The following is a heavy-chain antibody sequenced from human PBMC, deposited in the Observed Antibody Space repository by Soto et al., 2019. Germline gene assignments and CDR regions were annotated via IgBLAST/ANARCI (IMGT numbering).Heavy chain of an antibody. D-gene: IGHD2-15*01. CDR2: ISYDGSNK. V-gene: IGHV3-30-3*01. Sequence: GGSLRLSCAASGFTFSSYAMHWVRQAPGKGLEWVAVISYDGSNKYYADSVKGRFTISRDNSKNTLYLQMNSLRAEDTAVYYCARDFWTCSGRSCYSYFQHWGQGT. CDR3: ARDFWTCSGRSCYSYFQH. CDR1: GFTFSSYA. J-gene: IGHJ1*01.